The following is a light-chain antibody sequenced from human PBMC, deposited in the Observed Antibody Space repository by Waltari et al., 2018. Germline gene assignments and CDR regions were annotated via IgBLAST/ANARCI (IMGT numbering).Light chain of an antibody. CDR1: QSVTRA. CDR3: QHYLRLPVT. Sequence: EIVLTQSPGTLSLSPGESATLSCRTSQSVTRALAWYQQKPGQAPMLLIYGASNRANGIPDRFSGSGSGTDFSLTISILEAEDFAVYYCQHYLRLPVTFGQGTKVEVK. CDR2: GAS. J-gene: IGKJ1*01. V-gene: IGKV3-20*01.